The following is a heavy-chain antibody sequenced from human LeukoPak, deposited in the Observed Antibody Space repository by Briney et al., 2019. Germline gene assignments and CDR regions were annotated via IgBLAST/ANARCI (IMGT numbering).Heavy chain of an antibody. CDR1: GYTFISYY. Sequence: ASVKVSCKASGYTFISYYMHWVRQAPGQGLEWMGIINLIGGGTSYPQKFQGRVTMTRDTSTSTVYMELSSLRSEDTAVYYCAGSSVERQQLARFDYWGQGALVTVLS. V-gene: IGHV1-46*01. CDR3: AGSSVERQQLARFDY. D-gene: IGHD6-13*01. J-gene: IGHJ4*02. CDR2: INLIGGGT.